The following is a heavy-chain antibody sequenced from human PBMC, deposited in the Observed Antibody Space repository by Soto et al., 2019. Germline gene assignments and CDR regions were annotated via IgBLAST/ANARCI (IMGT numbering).Heavy chain of an antibody. CDR2: ISYDGSSK. V-gene: IGHV3-30-3*01. CDR3: ARDTGSWNYDY. Sequence: QVQLVESGGGVVQPGRSLRLSCAASGLSFSRNAMHWVRQAPGKGLEWVALISYDGSSKYYTDSVKGRFTISRDNSKNTLYLEMNSLRPEDTAVYFCARDTGSWNYDYWGQGTLVTVSS. D-gene: IGHD1-7*01. CDR1: GLSFSRNA. J-gene: IGHJ4*02.